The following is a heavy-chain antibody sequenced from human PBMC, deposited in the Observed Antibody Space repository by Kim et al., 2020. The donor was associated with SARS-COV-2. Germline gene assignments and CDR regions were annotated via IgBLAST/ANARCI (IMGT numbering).Heavy chain of an antibody. CDR3: ARHLRNWYFDL. Sequence: NPPLKGQVTISVDTSKTQFSLRLSSVPAADTAVYYCARHLRNWYFDLWGRGTLVTVSS. J-gene: IGHJ2*01. V-gene: IGHV4-39*01.